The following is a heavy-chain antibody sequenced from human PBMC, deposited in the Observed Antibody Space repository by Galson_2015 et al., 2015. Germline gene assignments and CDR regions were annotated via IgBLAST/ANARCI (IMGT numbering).Heavy chain of an antibody. CDR2: IYHSGST. CDR1: GGSISSGGYS. Sequence: TLSLPCAVSGGSISSGGYSWSWIRPPPGQGLEWIGYIYHSGSTYYNPSLKSRVTMSVDRSKNQFSLKLSSVTAADTAVYYCARDYRIQLWSNVHWFDPWGQGTLVTVSS. V-gene: IGHV4-30-2*01. J-gene: IGHJ5*02. D-gene: IGHD5-18*01. CDR3: ARDYRIQLWSNVHWFDP.